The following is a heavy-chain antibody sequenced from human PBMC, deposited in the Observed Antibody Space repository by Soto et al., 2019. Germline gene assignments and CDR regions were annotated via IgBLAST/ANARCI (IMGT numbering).Heavy chain of an antibody. CDR1: TFNCTSYA. CDR3: AKGGIIVR. V-gene: IGHV3-30*04. Sequence: QVQLVESGGGVVQPGTSLRLSCAASTFNCTSYAMHWVRQAPGKGLEWVAVISYDGRDKFYADSVKGRFTISRDNSKHTLYLHMNSLRTDDTAMYHGAKGGIIVRWGQGTVVTVSS. CDR2: ISYDGRDK. D-gene: IGHD3-22*01. J-gene: IGHJ4*02.